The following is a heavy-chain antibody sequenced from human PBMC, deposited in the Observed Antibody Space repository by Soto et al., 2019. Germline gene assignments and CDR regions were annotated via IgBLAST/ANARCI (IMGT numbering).Heavy chain of an antibody. D-gene: IGHD1-26*01. CDR2: ISYDGSNK. CDR3: ARDHGGSFLLTLDYYYYGMDV. V-gene: IGHV3-30-3*01. J-gene: IGHJ6*02. Sequence: PGGSLRLSCAASGFTFSSYAMHWVRQAPGKGLEWVAVISYDGSNKYYADSVKGRFTISRDNSKNTLYLQMNSLRADDTAVYYCARDHGGSFLLTLDYYYYGMDVWGQGTTVTVSS. CDR1: GFTFSSYA.